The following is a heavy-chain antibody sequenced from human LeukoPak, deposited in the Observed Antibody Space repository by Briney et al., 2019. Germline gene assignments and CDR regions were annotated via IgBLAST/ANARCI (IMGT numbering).Heavy chain of an antibody. D-gene: IGHD6-13*01. Sequence: GRSLRLSCAASGFIFSSYVLHWVRQAPGKGLEWVAVISHDGSTKYYVDSVKGRFTISRDNSKNTLYLQMNSLRPEDTAVYYCVNIAATGPDYWGHGTLVTVSS. V-gene: IGHV3-30*03. CDR1: GFIFSSYV. CDR3: VNIAATGPDY. J-gene: IGHJ4*01. CDR2: ISHDGSTK.